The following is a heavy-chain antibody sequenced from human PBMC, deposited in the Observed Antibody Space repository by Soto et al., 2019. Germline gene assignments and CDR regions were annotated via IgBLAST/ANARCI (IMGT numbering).Heavy chain of an antibody. Sequence: ASVKVSCKASGYTFTNYAMHWVLQAPGQRLEWMGWINAGNGNTKYSQKFQGRVTITRDTSASTAYMELSSLRSEDTAVYYCARAFSSFGDLSPRFAPRGQGTLVTVSS. V-gene: IGHV1-3*01. CDR3: ARAFSSFGDLSPRFAP. CDR1: GYTFTNYA. J-gene: IGHJ5*02. D-gene: IGHD3-10*01. CDR2: INAGNGNT.